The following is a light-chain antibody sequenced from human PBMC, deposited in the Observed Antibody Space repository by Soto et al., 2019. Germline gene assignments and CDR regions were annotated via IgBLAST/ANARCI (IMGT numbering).Light chain of an antibody. V-gene: IGKV1-5*03. CDR3: DQYITYVT. CDR2: KAS. CDR1: QSISSW. Sequence: DIQMTQSPSTLSASVGDRVTITCRASQSISSWLAWYQQKPGKAPNLLIYKASTLESGVPPRFSGSGSGTAFPLTISSLQPDDFVTYYWDQYITYVTFGPGTKVDIK. J-gene: IGKJ3*01.